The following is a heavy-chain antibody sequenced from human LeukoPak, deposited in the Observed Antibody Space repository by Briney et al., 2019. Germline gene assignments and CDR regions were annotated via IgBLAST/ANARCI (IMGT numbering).Heavy chain of an antibody. CDR3: ARGQSGYDYVWGSYRLDDHFDY. CDR2: IWYDGSNK. Sequence: GGSLRLSCAASGFTFSSYGMHWVRQAPGKGLEWVAGIWYDGSNKYYADSVKGRFTISRDNSKNTLYLQMNSLRAEDTAVYYCARGQSGYDYVWGSYRLDDHFDYWGQGTLVTVSS. D-gene: IGHD3-16*02. J-gene: IGHJ4*02. CDR1: GFTFSSYG. V-gene: IGHV3-33*01.